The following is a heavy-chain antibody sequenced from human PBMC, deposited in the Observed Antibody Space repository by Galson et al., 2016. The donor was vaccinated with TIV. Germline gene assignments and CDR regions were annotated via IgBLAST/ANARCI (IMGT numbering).Heavy chain of an antibody. CDR2: INAGNGNT. J-gene: IGHJ4*02. CDR3: ARPPYCSGDCYKYDY. Sequence: SVKASCKASGYTFSIYATHWVRQAPGRSLEWMGWINAGNGNTKYSQKFQGRVTITRDTSASTAYMELSSLRSEDTAVYYCARPPYCSGDCYKYDYWGQGTLVTVSS. D-gene: IGHD2-21*02. CDR1: GYTFSIYA. V-gene: IGHV1-3*01.